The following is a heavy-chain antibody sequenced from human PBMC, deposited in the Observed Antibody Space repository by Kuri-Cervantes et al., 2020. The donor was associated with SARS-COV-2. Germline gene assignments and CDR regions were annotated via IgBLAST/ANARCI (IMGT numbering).Heavy chain of an antibody. CDR2: IYFTGST. Sequence: ESLKISCAVSGGSISSNSHYWGWIRQLPDKGLEWIGTIYFTGSTYYNPSLRSRVTIPIDTSKDRFSLKLNSVTATDAAVYYCARRSWAYYFDFWGQGSLVTVSS. V-gene: IGHV4-39*01. D-gene: IGHD7-27*01. CDR1: GGSISSNSHY. CDR3: ARRSWAYYFDF. J-gene: IGHJ4*01.